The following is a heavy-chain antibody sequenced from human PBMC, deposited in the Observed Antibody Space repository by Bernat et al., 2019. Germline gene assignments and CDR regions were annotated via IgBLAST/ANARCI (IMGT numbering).Heavy chain of an antibody. CDR3: ARDREMATIFSPSFDI. J-gene: IGHJ3*02. Sequence: QVQLVQSGAEVKKPGSSVKVSCKASGDTFSSYAISWVRQAPGQGLEWMGGIIPIFGTANYAQKFQGRVTITADESTSTAYMELSSLRSEDTAVYYCARDREMATIFSPSFDIWGQGTMVTVSS. CDR1: GDTFSSYA. D-gene: IGHD5-24*01. CDR2: IIPIFGTA. V-gene: IGHV1-69*01.